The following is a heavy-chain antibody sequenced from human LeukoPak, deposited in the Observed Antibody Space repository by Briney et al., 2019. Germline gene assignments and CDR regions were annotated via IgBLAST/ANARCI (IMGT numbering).Heavy chain of an antibody. CDR1: GFTFSNYA. CDR3: AKRGTTGTTQWFDP. Sequence: GGSLRLSCAASGFTFSNYAMTWVRQAPGKGLEWVSSVSGSVVYTYYADSVKGRFTISRDNSKNTVYLQLNSLRAEDTAVYYCAKRGTTGTTQWFDPWGQGTLVTVSS. J-gene: IGHJ5*02. V-gene: IGHV3-23*01. D-gene: IGHD1-1*01. CDR2: VSGSVVYT.